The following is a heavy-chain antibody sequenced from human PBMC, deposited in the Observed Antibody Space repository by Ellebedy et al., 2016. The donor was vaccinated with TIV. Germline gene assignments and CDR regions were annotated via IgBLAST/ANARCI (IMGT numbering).Heavy chain of an antibody. J-gene: IGHJ5*01. Sequence: SEILSLTCTLSGGSISSGTYYWGWIRQSPGKGLEWIGSVYYTGYTYYNQSLNSRVTISVDTSKSQFSLKLRSVTAADTAVYHCARWFGELLYVRWFDSWGQGTLVTVSS. V-gene: IGHV4-39*01. D-gene: IGHD3-10*01. CDR1: GGSISSGTYY. CDR3: ARWFGELLYVRWFDS. CDR2: VYYTGYT.